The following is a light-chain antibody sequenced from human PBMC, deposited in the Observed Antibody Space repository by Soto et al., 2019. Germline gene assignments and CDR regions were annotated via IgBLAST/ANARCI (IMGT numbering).Light chain of an antibody. CDR2: LGS. CDR3: MQALQTPRT. Sequence: DIVRTQSPLSLPVTPGDPASISCSFSKSILHSNGKNYLEGYLQQPGQYKQLLSYLGSSRASGVPDRFSGIGSGTDFTLKIRRVEAEDVGVYYCMQALQTPRTFGQGTKLDIK. CDR1: KSILHSNGKNY. J-gene: IGKJ1*01. V-gene: IGKV2-28*01.